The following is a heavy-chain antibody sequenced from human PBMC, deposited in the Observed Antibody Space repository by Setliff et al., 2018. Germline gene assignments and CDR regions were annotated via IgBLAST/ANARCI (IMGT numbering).Heavy chain of an antibody. J-gene: IGHJ6*02. CDR1: GFTFNNFA. V-gene: IGHV3-33*01. CDR3: ARRTLWIWGPGDAY. CDR2: IWYDGSNK. D-gene: IGHD7-27*01. Sequence: GGSLRLSCAASGFTFNNFAMHWVRQAPGKGLEWVAVIWYDGSNKYYADSVKGRFTISRDNSKNTLYLQINSLRAEDTAVYYCARRTLWIWGPGDAYWGQGTTV.